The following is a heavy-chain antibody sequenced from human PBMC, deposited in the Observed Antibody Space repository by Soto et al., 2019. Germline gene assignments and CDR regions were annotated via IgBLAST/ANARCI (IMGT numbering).Heavy chain of an antibody. CDR1: GFTFSTCA. D-gene: IGHD3-3*01. V-gene: IGHV3-23*01. Sequence: GGSLRLSCAASGFTFSTCAMSWVRQAPGKGLEWVSALSASGGTTYYADSVKGRFTISRDDSKSTLYLQMNSLRAEDTAVYSCAKPICSGYYAGGMDVWGQETTVTVSS. J-gene: IGHJ6*02. CDR2: LSASGGTT. CDR3: AKPICSGYYAGGMDV.